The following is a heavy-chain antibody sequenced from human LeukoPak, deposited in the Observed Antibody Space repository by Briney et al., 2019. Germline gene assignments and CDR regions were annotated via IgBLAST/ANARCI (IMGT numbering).Heavy chain of an antibody. D-gene: IGHD4-17*01. CDR2: ISGSGGST. CDR3: AKDDTVTTVTTGDY. V-gene: IGHV3-23*01. J-gene: IGHJ4*02. CDR1: GFTFSSYA. Sequence: TGGSLRLSCAASGFTFSSYAMNWVRQAPGKGLEWVSAISGSGGSTYYADSVKGRFTISRDNSKNTLYLQMNSLRAEDTALYYCAKDDTVTTVTTGDYWGQGTLVTVSS.